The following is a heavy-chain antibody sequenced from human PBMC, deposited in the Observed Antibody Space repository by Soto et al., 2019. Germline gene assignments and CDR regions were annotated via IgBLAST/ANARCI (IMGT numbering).Heavy chain of an antibody. CDR3: AKDRLVATTTYYYYGMDV. CDR1: GFTFSSYG. CDR2: ISYDGSNK. J-gene: IGHJ6*02. Sequence: QVQLVESGGGVVQPGRSLRLSCAASGFTFSSYGMHWVRQAPGKGLEWVAVISYDGSNKYYADSVKGRFTISRDNSKNTLYLQMNSLRAEDTAVYYWAKDRLVATTTYYYYGMDVWGQGTTVTVSS. D-gene: IGHD5-12*01. V-gene: IGHV3-30*18.